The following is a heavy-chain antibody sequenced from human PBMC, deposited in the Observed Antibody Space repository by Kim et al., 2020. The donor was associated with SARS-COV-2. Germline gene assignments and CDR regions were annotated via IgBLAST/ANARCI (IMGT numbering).Heavy chain of an antibody. J-gene: IGHJ5*02. Sequence: SETLSLTCAVYGGSFSGYYWSWIRQPPGKGLEWIGEINHSGSTNYNPSLKSRVTISVDTSKNQFSLKLSSVTAADTAVYYCASRGGTPVVVTAYDPWGQGTLVTVSS. CDR3: ASRGGTPVVVTAYDP. CDR1: GGSFSGYY. CDR2: INHSGST. D-gene: IGHD2-21*02. V-gene: IGHV4-34*01.